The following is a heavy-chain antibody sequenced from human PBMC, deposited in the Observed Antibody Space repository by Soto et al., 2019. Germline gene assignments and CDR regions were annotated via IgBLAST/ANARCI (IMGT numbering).Heavy chain of an antibody. Sequence: QVQLVQSGAEVKKPGASVKVSCKASGYTFTSYGISWVRQAPGQGLEWMGWISAYNGNTNYAQKLQGRVTMTTDTSTSTAYMELRSLRSDATAVYYCARDQSSSSWSAWDWFDPWGQGTLVTVSS. CDR1: GYTFTSYG. D-gene: IGHD6-13*01. J-gene: IGHJ5*02. CDR2: ISAYNGNT. CDR3: ARDQSSSSWSAWDWFDP. V-gene: IGHV1-18*01.